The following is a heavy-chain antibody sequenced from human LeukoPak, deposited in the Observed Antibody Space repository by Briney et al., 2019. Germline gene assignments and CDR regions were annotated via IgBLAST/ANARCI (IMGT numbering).Heavy chain of an antibody. CDR3: ARGDYYDSSGYYGFDP. CDR1: GFTFSSYG. D-gene: IGHD3-22*01. J-gene: IGHJ5*02. Sequence: GGSLRLSCAASGFTFSSYGMHWVRQAPGKGLEWVAVISYDGSNKYYADSVKGRFTISRDNSKNTLYLQMNSLRAEDTAVYYCARGDYYDSSGYYGFDPWGQGTLVTVSS. V-gene: IGHV3-30*03. CDR2: ISYDGSNK.